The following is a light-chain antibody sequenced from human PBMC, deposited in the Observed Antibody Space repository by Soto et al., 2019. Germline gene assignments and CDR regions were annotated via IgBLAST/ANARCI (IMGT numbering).Light chain of an antibody. Sequence: DIQITQSPASLSSSLLDIVTITCRASQSISSYLNWYQQKPGKAPKLLIYAASSLQSGVPSRFSGSGSGTDFTLTISSLQPEDFATYYCQQSYSTPRTFGQGTKVDI. CDR1: QSISSY. J-gene: IGKJ1*01. CDR3: QQSYSTPRT. CDR2: AAS. V-gene: IGKV1-39*01.